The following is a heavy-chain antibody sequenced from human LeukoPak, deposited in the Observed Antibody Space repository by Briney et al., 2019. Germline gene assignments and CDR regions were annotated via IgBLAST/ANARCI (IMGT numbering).Heavy chain of an antibody. CDR1: GFTFDDYA. CDR2: ISGDGGST. J-gene: IGHJ6*02. D-gene: IGHD6-13*01. V-gene: IGHV3-43*02. Sequence: GGSLRLSCAASGFTFDDYAMHWVRQAPGKGLEWVSLISGDGGSTYYADSVKGRFTISRDNSKTSLYLQMNSLRTEDTALYYCAKVAGSSWYLGFYYYYYGMDVWGQGTTVTVSS. CDR3: AKVAGSSWYLGFYYYYYGMDV.